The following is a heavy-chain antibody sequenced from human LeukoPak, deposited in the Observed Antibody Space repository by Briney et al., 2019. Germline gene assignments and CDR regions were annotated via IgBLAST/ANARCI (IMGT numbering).Heavy chain of an antibody. Sequence: ASVKVSCKASGYTFTGYYMHWVRQAPGQGLEWMGWINPNSGGTNYAQKFQGRVTMTRDTSISTAYMELSRLRSDDTAVYYCARVPIWGYCSRTSCYSKGFDPWGQGTLVTVSS. CDR1: GYTFTGYY. D-gene: IGHD2-2*01. CDR2: INPNSGGT. J-gene: IGHJ5*02. V-gene: IGHV1-2*02. CDR3: ARVPIWGYCSRTSCYSKGFDP.